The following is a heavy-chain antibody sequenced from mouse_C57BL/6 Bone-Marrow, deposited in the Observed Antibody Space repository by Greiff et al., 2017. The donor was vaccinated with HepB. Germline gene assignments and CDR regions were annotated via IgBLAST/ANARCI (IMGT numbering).Heavy chain of an antibody. J-gene: IGHJ3*01. CDR1: GYTFTSYW. CDR2: IDPSDSYT. V-gene: IGHV1-69*01. D-gene: IGHD1-1*01. Sequence: VQLQQSGAELVMPGASVKLSCKASGYTFTSYWMHWVKQRPGQGLEWIGEIDPSDSYTNYNQKFKGKSTLTVDKSSSTAYMQLSSLTSDDSAVYYCARRSPFYCGGFAYWGQGTLVTVSA. CDR3: ARRSPFYCGGFAY.